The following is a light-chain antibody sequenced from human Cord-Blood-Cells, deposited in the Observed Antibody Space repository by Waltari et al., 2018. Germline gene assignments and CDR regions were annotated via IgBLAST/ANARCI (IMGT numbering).Light chain of an antibody. J-gene: IGKJ5*01. Sequence: EIVLTQSPATLSLSPGERATISCRASQRVSSYLAWYQQKPGQAPRLLIYDASNRATGIPARFSGSGSGTDFTLTISSLEPEDFAVYYCQQRSNWPSTFGQGTRLEIK. V-gene: IGKV3-11*01. CDR1: QRVSSY. CDR2: DAS. CDR3: QQRSNWPST.